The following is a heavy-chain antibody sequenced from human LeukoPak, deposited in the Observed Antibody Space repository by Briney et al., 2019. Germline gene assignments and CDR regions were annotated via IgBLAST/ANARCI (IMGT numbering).Heavy chain of an antibody. CDR3: ARELAYDSSGLDY. CDR1: GGSISSYY. CDR2: IYYSGST. D-gene: IGHD3-22*01. J-gene: IGHJ4*02. V-gene: IGHV4-59*01. Sequence: SETLSLTCTVSGGSISSYYWSWIRQPPGKGLEWIGYIYYSGSTNYNPSLKSRVTISVDTSKNQFSLKLSSVTAADTAVYYCARELAYDSSGLDYWGQGTLVTVSS.